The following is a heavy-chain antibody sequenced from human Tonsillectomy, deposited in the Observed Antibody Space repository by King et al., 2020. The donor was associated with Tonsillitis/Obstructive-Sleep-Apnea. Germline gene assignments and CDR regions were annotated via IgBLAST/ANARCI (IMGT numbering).Heavy chain of an antibody. V-gene: IGHV4-39*01. CDR3: ATSMDV. CDR1: GGSISSSRYY. J-gene: IGHJ6*03. CDR2: IYYSGST. Sequence: QLQESGPGLVKPSETLSLTCTVSGGSISSSRYYWGWIRQPPGKGLEWIGSIYYSGSTYYDPSLKSRVTISVDPSENQFSLKLSPVTAADTAVYYCATSMDVWGKGTTVTVSS.